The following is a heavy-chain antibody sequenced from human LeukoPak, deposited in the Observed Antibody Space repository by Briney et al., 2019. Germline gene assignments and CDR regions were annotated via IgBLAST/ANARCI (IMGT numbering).Heavy chain of an antibody. J-gene: IGHJ4*02. Sequence: SETLSLTCAVYGGSFSGSNWSWIRRPPGKGLECIGEIYNSGSTIYNPSLKSRVTISVDTSKNQLSLNLNSVTAADTAVYYCVRAYDYWGQGTLVTVSS. V-gene: IGHV4-34*01. CDR3: VRAYDY. CDR2: IYNSGST. CDR1: GGSFSGSN.